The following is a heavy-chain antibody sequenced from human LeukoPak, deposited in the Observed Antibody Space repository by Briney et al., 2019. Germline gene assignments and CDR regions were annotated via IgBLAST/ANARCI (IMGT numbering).Heavy chain of an antibody. Sequence: SETLSLTCTVSGGSINSGGYYWSWIRQHPGRGLEWIGYIHYSGSTYYNPSLKSRPSISLDTSKNHFSLELSSVTAADTAVYYCARVNPPSYDFWSGYPSYFDYWGQGTLVIVSS. CDR1: GGSINSGGYY. D-gene: IGHD3-3*01. V-gene: IGHV4-31*03. J-gene: IGHJ4*02. CDR3: ARVNPPSYDFWSGYPSYFDY. CDR2: IHYSGST.